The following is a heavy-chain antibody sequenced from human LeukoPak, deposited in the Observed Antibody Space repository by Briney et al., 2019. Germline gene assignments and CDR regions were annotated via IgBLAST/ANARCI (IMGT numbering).Heavy chain of an antibody. D-gene: IGHD2-15*01. CDR2: INHSGST. CDR1: GGSFSGYY. CDR3: AGGNPTFKY. V-gene: IGHV4-34*01. Sequence: RSSQTLSLTCAVYGGSFSGYYWSWIRQPPGKGLEWIGEINHSGSTNYNPSLKSRVTISVDTSKNQFSLKLSSVTAADTAVYYCAGGNPTFKYWGRGTLVSVSS. J-gene: IGHJ4*02.